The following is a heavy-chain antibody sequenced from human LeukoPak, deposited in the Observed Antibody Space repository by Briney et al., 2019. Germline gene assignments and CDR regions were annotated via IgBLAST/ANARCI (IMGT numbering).Heavy chain of an antibody. D-gene: IGHD3-3*01. Sequence: SETLSLTCAVYGGSFSGYYWSWIRQPPGKGLEWIGEINHSGSTNYNPSLKSRVTISVDTSKNQFSLKPSSVTAADTAVYYCARQRYDFWSGYSLDYWGQGTLVTVSS. CDR2: INHSGST. CDR3: ARQRYDFWSGYSLDY. V-gene: IGHV4-34*01. J-gene: IGHJ4*02. CDR1: GGSFSGYY.